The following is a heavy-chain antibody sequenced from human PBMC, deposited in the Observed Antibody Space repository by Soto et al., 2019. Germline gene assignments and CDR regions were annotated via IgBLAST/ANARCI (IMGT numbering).Heavy chain of an antibody. V-gene: IGHV3-30*18. CDR3: AKDYSGSGSYYRPDY. D-gene: IGHD3-10*01. J-gene: IGHJ4*02. Sequence: PGVSLRLSSAASGLTFSSHGMHWVRQAPGKGLEWVAVISYDGSNKYYADSVKGRFTISRDNSKNTLYLQMNSLRAEDTAVYYCAKDYSGSGSYYRPDYWGQGT. CDR2: ISYDGSNK. CDR1: GLTFSSHG.